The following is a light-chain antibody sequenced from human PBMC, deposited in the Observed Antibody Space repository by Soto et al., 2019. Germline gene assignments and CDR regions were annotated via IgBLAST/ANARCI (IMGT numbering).Light chain of an antibody. CDR1: QSVSRW. J-gene: IGKJ5*01. CDR2: KAS. V-gene: IGKV1-5*03. Sequence: DIQMTQSPSTLSASVGDRVNITCRASQSVSRWLAWYQHKPGKAPKVMIYKASTLESGVPSRFSASGFGTEFTLTISSLQSEDFAVYYCQQYYDWPITFGQGTRLEIK. CDR3: QQYYDWPIT.